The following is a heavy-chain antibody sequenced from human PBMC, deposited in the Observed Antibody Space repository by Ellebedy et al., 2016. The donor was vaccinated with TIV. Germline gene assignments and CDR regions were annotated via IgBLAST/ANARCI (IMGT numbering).Heavy chain of an antibody. CDR1: GFTFRNFA. D-gene: IGHD3-22*01. Sequence: GGSLRLSCAASGFTFRNFAMTWVRQAPGRGLEWVSSISSSGVSTDYADSVRGRVIISRDNSKNTLYLQMNSLRADDTALYYCAKLDSSGYYYGRFDYWGQGTLVTVSS. V-gene: IGHV3-23*01. CDR3: AKLDSSGYYYGRFDY. CDR2: ISSSGVST. J-gene: IGHJ4*02.